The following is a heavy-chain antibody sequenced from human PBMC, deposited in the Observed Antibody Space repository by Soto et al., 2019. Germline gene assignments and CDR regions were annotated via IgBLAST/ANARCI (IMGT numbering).Heavy chain of an antibody. CDR1: GFTFSTYP. J-gene: IGHJ6*02. Sequence: EAQLLESGGGLVQPGGSLRLSCAASGFTFSTYPMSWVRQAPGKGLEWVSGISGSGISTYYTDSVKGRFTISRDNSKNTVFLQMNSVRDEDTAVYYCVKPPVITASYYYYDMDVWGQGTTVTVSS. D-gene: IGHD4-4*01. CDR3: VKPPVITASYYYYDMDV. CDR2: ISGSGIST. V-gene: IGHV3-23*01.